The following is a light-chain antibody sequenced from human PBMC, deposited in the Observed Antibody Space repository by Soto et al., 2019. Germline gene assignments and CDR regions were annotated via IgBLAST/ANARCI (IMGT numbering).Light chain of an antibody. Sequence: QSALTQPASVSGSPGQSITISCTGTSSDVGGYNYVSWYQQHPGKAPKLMIYDVSNRPSGVSNRFSGSKSGNTASLTISGLQAEDGADYYCSSYTSSSTLGHVVFGGGTQLTVL. J-gene: IGLJ2*01. CDR1: SSDVGGYNY. CDR3: SSYTSSSTLGHVV. CDR2: DVS. V-gene: IGLV2-14*01.